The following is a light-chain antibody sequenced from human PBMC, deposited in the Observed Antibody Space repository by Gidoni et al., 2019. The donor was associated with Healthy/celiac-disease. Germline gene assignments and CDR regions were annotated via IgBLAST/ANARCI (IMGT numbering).Light chain of an antibody. J-gene: IGKJ1*01. CDR1: QSISSY. Sequence: DIQMTQSPSSLSASVGDRVTITCRASQSISSYINWYQQKPGKAPKFLIYAASSLQSGVPSRFSGSGSGTAFTLTISSLLPEDFATYYCHQSYSTPPWTFXPXTKVEIK. CDR2: AAS. CDR3: HQSYSTPPWT. V-gene: IGKV1-39*01.